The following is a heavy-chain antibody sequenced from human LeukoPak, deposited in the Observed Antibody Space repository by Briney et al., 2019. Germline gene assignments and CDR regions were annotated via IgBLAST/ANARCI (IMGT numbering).Heavy chain of an antibody. D-gene: IGHD2-15*01. J-gene: IGHJ4*02. CDR2: IYYSGST. CDR3: ARGIGHCSGGSCYPDY. Sequence: SQTLSLTCTVSGGSISSGGYYWSWIRHHAGKGLEWIGYIYYSGSTYYNPSLKSRVTISVDTSKNQFSLKLSSVTAADTAVYYCARGIGHCSGGSCYPDYWGQGTLVTVYS. CDR1: GGSISSGGYY. V-gene: IGHV4-31*03.